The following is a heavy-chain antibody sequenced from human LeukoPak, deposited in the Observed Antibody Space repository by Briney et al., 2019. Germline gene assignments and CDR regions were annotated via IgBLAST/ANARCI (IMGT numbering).Heavy chain of an antibody. CDR3: AKDQLYDPYYFDY. Sequence: GGSLRLSCAASGFTFSNFAMSWVRQAPGKGLEWVSGISGSDDNTYYADSVKGRFTISRDNSKNTLYLQMNSLRAEDTALYYCAKDQLYDPYYFDYWGQGTLVTVSS. V-gene: IGHV3-23*01. J-gene: IGHJ4*02. CDR2: ISGSDDNT. D-gene: IGHD3-3*01. CDR1: GFTFSNFA.